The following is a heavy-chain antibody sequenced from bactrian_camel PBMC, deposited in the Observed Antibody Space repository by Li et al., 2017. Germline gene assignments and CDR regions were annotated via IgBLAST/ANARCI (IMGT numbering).Heavy chain of an antibody. J-gene: IGHJ4*01. CDR2: IDSDGTT. D-gene: IGHD3*01. CDR3: AAAKGLPDLLRGGYLSARSYNC. CDR1: GYTYCSDG. V-gene: IGHV3S53*01. Sequence: VQLVESGGGSVQAGGSLSLSCAASGYTYCSDGMSWYRQAPGKEREFVSGIDSDGTTRYADSVSDRFTISQDNAKNTVYLQMNSLKPEDTAIYYCAAAKGLPDLLRGGYLSARSYNCWGRGTQVTVS.